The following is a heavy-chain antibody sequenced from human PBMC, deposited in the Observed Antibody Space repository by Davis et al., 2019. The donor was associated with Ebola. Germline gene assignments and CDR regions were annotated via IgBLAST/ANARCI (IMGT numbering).Heavy chain of an antibody. CDR3: ARDPAYCNGIVCPSEY. V-gene: IGHV3-33*01. D-gene: IGHD2/OR15-2a*01. Sequence: PGGSLRLSCVASGFTFDAFGMNWVRQAPGKGLEWVATIWYDESNSYYADSVKGRFTISRDNAKNSLYLQMNSLRAEDTAVYYCARDPAYCNGIVCPSEYWGQGTLVTVSS. CDR2: IWYDESNS. J-gene: IGHJ4*02. CDR1: GFTFDAFG.